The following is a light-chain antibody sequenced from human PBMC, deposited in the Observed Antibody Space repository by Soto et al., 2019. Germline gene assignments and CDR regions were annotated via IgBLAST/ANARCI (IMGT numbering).Light chain of an antibody. CDR3: QQYDTSPLT. CDR1: QSVNTNY. CDR2: AAS. J-gene: IGKJ4*01. V-gene: IGKV3-20*01. Sequence: EIVLTQSPGTLSLSPGERATLSCRASQSVNTNYLAWYQQRPGQTPRLLIYAASSRAAGVPDRFSGSWSGTDFTLTITRLGPEDFAVYFCQQYDTSPLTFGGGTKVDIK.